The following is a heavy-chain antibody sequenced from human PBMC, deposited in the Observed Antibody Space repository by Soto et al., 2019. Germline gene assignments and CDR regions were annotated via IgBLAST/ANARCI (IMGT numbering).Heavy chain of an antibody. V-gene: IGHV3-23*01. J-gene: IGHJ5*02. CDR1: GFTFSSYA. Sequence: SGGSLRLACAASGFTFSSYAMSWVRQAPGKGLEWVSAISGSGGSTYYADSVKGRFTISRDNSKNTLYLQMNSLRAEDTAVYYCAVRQGSGWYRWFDPWGQGTLVTVSS. CDR3: AVRQGSGWYRWFDP. CDR2: ISGSGGST. D-gene: IGHD6-19*01.